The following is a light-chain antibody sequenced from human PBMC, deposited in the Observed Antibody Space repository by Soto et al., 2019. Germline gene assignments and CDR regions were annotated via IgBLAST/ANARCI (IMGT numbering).Light chain of an antibody. CDR1: QSVSSSY. Sequence: EIVLTQSPGTLSLSPGERATLSCRASQSVSSSYLAWYQQKPGQAPRLLIYGASSRATGIPDRFSGSGSGTDFTLTISRLEPEAFAVYFCQHYGNSPPFTFGQGTKVEIK. CDR3: QHYGNSPPFT. CDR2: GAS. V-gene: IGKV3-20*01. J-gene: IGKJ2*01.